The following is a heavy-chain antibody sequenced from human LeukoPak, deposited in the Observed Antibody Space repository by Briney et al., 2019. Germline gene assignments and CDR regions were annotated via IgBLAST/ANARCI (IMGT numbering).Heavy chain of an antibody. V-gene: IGHV1-24*01. CDR1: GYTLTELS. CDR2: FDPEDGET. Sequence: ASVKVSFTVSGYTLTELSMHWVRQAPGKGLEWMGGFDPEDGETIYAQKCQGRVTMTEDTSTDTAYMELSSLRSEDTAVYYCATPGRGLVSFDYWGQGTLVTVSS. J-gene: IGHJ4*02. D-gene: IGHD6-19*01. CDR3: ATPGRGLVSFDY.